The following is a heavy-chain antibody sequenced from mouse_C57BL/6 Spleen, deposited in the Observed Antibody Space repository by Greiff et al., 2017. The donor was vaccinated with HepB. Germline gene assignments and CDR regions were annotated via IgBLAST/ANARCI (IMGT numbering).Heavy chain of an antibody. V-gene: IGHV7-3*01. Sequence: EVQLVESGGGLVQPGGSLSLSCAASGFTFTDYYMSWVRQPPGKALEWLGFIRNKANGYTTEYSASVKGRFTISRDNSQSILYLQMNALRAEDSATYYCARSSLGTFDYWGQGTTLTVSS. CDR2: IRNKANGYTT. CDR3: ARSSLGTFDY. D-gene: IGHD4-1*01. J-gene: IGHJ2*01. CDR1: GFTFTDYY.